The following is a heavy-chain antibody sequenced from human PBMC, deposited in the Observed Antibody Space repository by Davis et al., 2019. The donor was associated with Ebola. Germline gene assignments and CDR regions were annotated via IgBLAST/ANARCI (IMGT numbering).Heavy chain of an antibody. CDR3: ARVIPYYYDSSGYYGMNWYFDL. CDR1: GGSISSGDYY. Sequence: MPSETLSLTCTVSGGSISSGDYYWSWIRQPPGKGLEWIGYIYYSGSTYYNPSLKSRVTISVDTSKNQFSLKLSSVTAVDTAVYYCARVIPYYYDSSGYYGMNWYFDLWGRGTLVTVSS. D-gene: IGHD3-22*01. V-gene: IGHV4-30-4*01. CDR2: IYYSGST. J-gene: IGHJ2*01.